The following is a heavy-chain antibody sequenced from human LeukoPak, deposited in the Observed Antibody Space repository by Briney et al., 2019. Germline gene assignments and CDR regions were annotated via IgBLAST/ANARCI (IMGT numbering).Heavy chain of an antibody. CDR2: INPNSGGT. CDR3: ASSYGSGSYYYYYYMDV. D-gene: IGHD3-10*01. J-gene: IGHJ6*03. CDR1: GYTFTGYY. V-gene: IGHV1-2*02. Sequence: ASVKVSCKASGYTFTGYYMHWVRQAPGHGLEWMGWINPNSGGTNYVQKFQGRVTMTRDTSISTAYMELSRLRSDDTAVYYCASSYGSGSYYYYYYMDVWGKGTTVTVSS.